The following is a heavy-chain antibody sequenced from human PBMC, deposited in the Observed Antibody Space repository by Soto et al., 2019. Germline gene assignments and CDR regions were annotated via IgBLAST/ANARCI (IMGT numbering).Heavy chain of an antibody. CDR1: GDTFTAYY. V-gene: IGHV1-2*02. J-gene: IGHJ5*02. Sequence: ASVKVSCKASGDTFTAYYMHWVRQAPGQGLEWMGCINLNNGGTDYAQKFQGRVTMTRDTSTSTAYMEMSNLSSEDKAVYYCTRADLDYYDSRGYYRGRGRWFAPWGQGTLVTVPS. CDR3: TRADLDYYDSRGYYRGRGRWFAP. D-gene: IGHD3-22*01. CDR2: INLNNGGT.